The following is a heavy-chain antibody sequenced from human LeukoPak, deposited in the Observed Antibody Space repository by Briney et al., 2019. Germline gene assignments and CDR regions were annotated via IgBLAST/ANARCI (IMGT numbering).Heavy chain of an antibody. D-gene: IGHD1-26*01. CDR2: IYYSGST. CDR3: AKGMGGMDV. V-gene: IGHV4-59*01. Sequence: SETLSLTCTVSGASISTYYWSWIRQPPGKGLEWIGYIYYSGSTDNNPSLKSRVTISVDTSKNQFSLKLRSVTAADTAVYYCAKGMGGMDVWGKGTTVTISS. CDR1: GASISTYY. J-gene: IGHJ6*03.